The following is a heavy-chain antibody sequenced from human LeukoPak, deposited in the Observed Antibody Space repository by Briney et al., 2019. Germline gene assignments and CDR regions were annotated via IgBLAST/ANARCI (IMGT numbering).Heavy chain of an antibody. J-gene: IGHJ4*02. CDR1: GYTFTSYY. Sequence: EASVKVSCKASGYTFTSYYIHWVRQAPGQGLEWMGIINPSGGSTSYAQKFQGRVTMTRDTSTSTIYMELSSLRSEDTASYYCARGGATRVEGSDYWGQGTLVTVSS. CDR3: ARGGATRVEGSDY. CDR2: INPSGGST. D-gene: IGHD1-26*01. V-gene: IGHV1-46*01.